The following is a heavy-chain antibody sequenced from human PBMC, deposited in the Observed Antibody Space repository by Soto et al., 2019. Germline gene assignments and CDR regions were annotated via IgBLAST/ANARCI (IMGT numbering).Heavy chain of an antibody. J-gene: IGHJ4*02. CDR2: ISAYNGNT. D-gene: IGHD5-12*01. V-gene: IGHV1-18*01. CDR1: GYTFTSYG. Sequence: QVQLVQSGAEVKKPGASVKVSCKASGYTFTSYGISWVRQAPGQGLEWMGWISAYNGNTNYAQKLQGRVTMTTDTSTSTAYMELRSLRSDDTAVYYCAILDIEATAPKKTPFDYWGQGTLVTVSS. CDR3: AILDIEATAPKKTPFDY.